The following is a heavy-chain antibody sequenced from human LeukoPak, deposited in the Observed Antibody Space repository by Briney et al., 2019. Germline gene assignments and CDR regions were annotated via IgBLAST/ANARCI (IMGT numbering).Heavy chain of an antibody. CDR2: IRYDGRSK. V-gene: IGHV3-30*02. J-gene: IGHJ4*02. Sequence: PGGSLRLSCAASGFTFSSYGMHWVRQAPGKGLEWVAFIRYDGRSKYYADSVQGRFIISRDTSKNTLYLQMNSLKVEDTAVYYCAKDQDLYCSGGRSYSTLDYWGQGTLVTVSS. CDR1: GFTFSSYG. CDR3: AKDQDLYCSGGRSYSTLDY. D-gene: IGHD2-15*01.